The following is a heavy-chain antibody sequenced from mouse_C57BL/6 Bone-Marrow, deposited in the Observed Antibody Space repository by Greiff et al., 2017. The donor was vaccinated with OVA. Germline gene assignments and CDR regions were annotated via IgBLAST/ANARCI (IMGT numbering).Heavy chain of an antibody. CDR1: GISITTGNYR. J-gene: IGHJ1*03. CDR2: IYYSGTI. D-gene: IGHD1-1*01. V-gene: IGHV3-5*01. CDR3: AREITTVVANPDWYFDV. Sequence: VQLKESGPGLVKPSQTVFLTCTVTGISITTGNYRWSWIRQFPGNKLEWIGYIYYSGTITPTPSLTSRTTITRDTPKNQFFLEMNAVTAEDTATYYCAREITTVVANPDWYFDVWGTGTTVTVSS.